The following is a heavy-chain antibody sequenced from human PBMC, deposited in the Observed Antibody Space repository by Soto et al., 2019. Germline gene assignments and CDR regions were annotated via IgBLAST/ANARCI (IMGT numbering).Heavy chain of an antibody. D-gene: IGHD1-26*01. J-gene: IGHJ4*02. Sequence: QVQLVQSGAEVKKPGSSVKVSCKASVGTFSSYSINWVRQAPGQGLEWMGEIIPIFGTANYAQKFQGRVTIPADESTSTAYMELSSLSSEDTAVYYCARDGGRHSGGIDYWGQGTLVTVSS. V-gene: IGHV1-69*01. CDR1: VGTFSSYS. CDR3: ARDGGRHSGGIDY. CDR2: IIPIFGTA.